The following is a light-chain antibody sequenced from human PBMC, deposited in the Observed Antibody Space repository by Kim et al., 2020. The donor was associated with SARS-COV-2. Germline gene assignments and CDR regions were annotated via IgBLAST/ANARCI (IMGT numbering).Light chain of an antibody. Sequence: ELTQPPSASGTPGQRVTISCSGSNSNIGNNPVNWYEQLPGRAPKLLIFQTNQRPSGVPARFSGSKSGTSASLAISGLRSEDEADYHCAAWDDRLNGWVFGGGTKLTVL. CDR3: AAWDDRLNGWV. CDR2: QTN. V-gene: IGLV1-44*01. J-gene: IGLJ3*02. CDR1: NSNIGNNP.